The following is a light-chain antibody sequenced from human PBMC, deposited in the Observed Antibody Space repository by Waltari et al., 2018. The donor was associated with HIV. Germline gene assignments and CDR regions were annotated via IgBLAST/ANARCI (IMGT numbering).Light chain of an antibody. CDR2: WAS. J-gene: IGKJ1*01. V-gene: IGKV4-1*01. CDR1: QSVLKRYNRSKTY. CDR3: QQYYSNPRT. Sequence: DIVMSQSPDSLAVSLGERATINCTSSQSVLKRYNRSKTYLAWYKQEVAQPPMFLIYWASFRASGVPERFSGSGSGTDFTLTINSLQSEDVAVYYCQQYYSNPRTFGRGTKVEV.